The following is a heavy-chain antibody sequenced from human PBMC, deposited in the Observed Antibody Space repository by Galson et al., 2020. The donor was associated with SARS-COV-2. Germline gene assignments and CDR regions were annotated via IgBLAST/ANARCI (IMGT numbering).Heavy chain of an antibody. J-gene: IGHJ3*02. Sequence: SETLSLTCAVYGGSFSGYYWSWIRQPPGKGLEWIGEINHSGSTNYNPSLKSRVTISVDTSKNQFSLKLSSVTAADTAVYYCARDGDAFDIWGQGTMVTVSS. V-gene: IGHV4-34*01. CDR1: GGSFSGYY. CDR3: ARDGDAFDI. CDR2: INHSGST.